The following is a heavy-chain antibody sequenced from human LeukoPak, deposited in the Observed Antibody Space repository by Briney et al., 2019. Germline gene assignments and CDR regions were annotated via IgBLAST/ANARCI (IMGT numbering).Heavy chain of an antibody. CDR2: IRSKGYGGTT. V-gene: IGHV3-49*04. CDR3: TRGGTTVEGTYAFDI. Sequence: PGGSLRLSCTASGFTFGDYAMNWVRQAPGKGLEWVGFIRSKGYGGTTEYAASVEGRFSISRDDSKNIAYLQMNSLKTEDTAVYYCTRGGTTVEGTYAFDIWGQGTMVTVSS. CDR1: GFTFGDYA. D-gene: IGHD4-23*01. J-gene: IGHJ3*02.